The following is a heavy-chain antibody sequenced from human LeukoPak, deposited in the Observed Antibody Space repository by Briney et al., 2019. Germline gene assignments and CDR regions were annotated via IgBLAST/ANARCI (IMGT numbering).Heavy chain of an antibody. CDR2: ISGSGGST. V-gene: IGHV3-23*01. D-gene: IGHD3-10*01. J-gene: IGHJ4*02. CDR1: GFSFSSYA. Sequence: GGSLRLSCAASGFSFSSYAMSWVRQAPGKGLEWVSAISGSGGSTYYADSVKGRFTISRDNSKNTLYLQMNSLRAEDTAVYYCAKVTSKGTCLDYWGQGTLVTVSS. CDR3: AKVTSKGTCLDY.